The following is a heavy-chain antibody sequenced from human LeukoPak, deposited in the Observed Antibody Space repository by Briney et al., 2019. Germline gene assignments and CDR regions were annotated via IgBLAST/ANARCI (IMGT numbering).Heavy chain of an antibody. CDR1: GFTVSSYS. D-gene: IGHD3-22*01. CDR2: ISSSSSYI. CDR3: ARGPTYYYDSSGYPFDY. J-gene: IGHJ4*02. Sequence: GGSLRLSCAASGFTVSSYSMNWVRQAPGKGLEWVSSISSSSSYIYYADSVKGRFTISRDNAKNSLYLQMNSLRAEDTAVYYCARGPTYYYDSSGYPFDYWGQGTLVTVSS. V-gene: IGHV3-21*01.